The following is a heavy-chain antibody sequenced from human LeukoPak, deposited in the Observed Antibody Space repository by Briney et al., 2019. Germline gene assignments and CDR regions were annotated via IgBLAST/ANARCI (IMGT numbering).Heavy chain of an antibody. D-gene: IGHD1-14*01. CDR1: GFTFSSYS. Sequence: GGSLRLSCAASGFTFSSYSMNWVRQAPGKGLEWVSTISGSGGSTYYAGSVKGRFTISRDNSKNTLYLRMNSLRAEDTAVYYCAKLHNLNSDYWGQGTLVTVSS. CDR2: ISGSGGST. CDR3: AKLHNLNSDY. V-gene: IGHV3-23*01. J-gene: IGHJ4*02.